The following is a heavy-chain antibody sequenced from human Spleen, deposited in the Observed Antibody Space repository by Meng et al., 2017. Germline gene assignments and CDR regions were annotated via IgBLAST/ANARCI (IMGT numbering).Heavy chain of an antibody. CDR1: GFTFNNYW. CDR2: INSDGSST. D-gene: IGHD3-16*01. V-gene: IGHV3-74*01. J-gene: IGHJ5*02. Sequence: EVQLVESGGGVVQPGGSLRLSWTASGFTFNNYWMHWVRQAPGRGLVWVSRINSDGSSTSYADFVKGRFTISRDNAKNTLYLQMNSLRAEDTALYYCARDLLSLQSSWGQGTLVTVSS. CDR3: ARDLLSLQSS.